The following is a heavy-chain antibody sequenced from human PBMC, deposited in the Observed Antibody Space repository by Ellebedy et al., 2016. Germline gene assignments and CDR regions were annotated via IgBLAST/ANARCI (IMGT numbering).Heavy chain of an antibody. CDR3: AKDRKYGSGSYRFDS. CDR2: IWYDGSNK. Sequence: GGSLRLSXAASGFTFSACGMHWVRQAPGKGLEWVAVIWYDGSNKYYVDSVKGRFTISRDNSKNTLYLQMNSLRAEDTAVYYCAKDRKYGSGSYRFDSWGQGTLVTVSS. CDR1: GFTFSACG. V-gene: IGHV3-33*06. D-gene: IGHD3-10*01. J-gene: IGHJ4*02.